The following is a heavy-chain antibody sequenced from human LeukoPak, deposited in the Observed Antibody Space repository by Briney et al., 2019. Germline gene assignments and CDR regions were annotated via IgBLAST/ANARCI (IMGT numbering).Heavy chain of an antibody. CDR2: IIPIFGTA. CDR1: GGTFSSYA. V-gene: IGHV1-69*05. J-gene: IGHJ6*03. Sequence: SVKVSCKASGGTFSSYAISWVRQAPGQGLEWIGRIIPIFGTANYAQKFQGRVTITTDESTSTAYMELSSLRSEDTAVYYCARGYSSSPYYYYMDVWGKGTTVTVSS. D-gene: IGHD6-6*01. CDR3: ARGYSSSPYYYYMDV.